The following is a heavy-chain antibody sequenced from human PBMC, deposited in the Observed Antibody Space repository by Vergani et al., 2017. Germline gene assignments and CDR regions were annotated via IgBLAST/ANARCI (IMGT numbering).Heavy chain of an antibody. D-gene: IGHD3-3*01. J-gene: IGHJ6*02. CDR3: ARSRRYDFWSGYYTGTPQDRYYYYGMDV. V-gene: IGHV4-34*01. CDR2: INHSGST. Sequence: QVQLQQWGAGLLKPSETLSLTCAVYGGSFSGYYWSWIRQPPGKGLEWIGEINHSGSTNYNPSLKSRVTISVDTSKNQFSLKLSSVTAADPAVYYCARSRRYDFWSGYYTGTPQDRYYYYGMDVWGQGTTVTVSS. CDR1: GGSFSGYY.